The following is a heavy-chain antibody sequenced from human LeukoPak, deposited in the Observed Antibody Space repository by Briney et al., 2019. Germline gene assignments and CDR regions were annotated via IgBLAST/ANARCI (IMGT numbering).Heavy chain of an antibody. J-gene: IGHJ4*03. V-gene: IGHV1-46*01. CDR3: ARRGRDNGDFLAGH. CDR1: GYTFTSYF. CDR2: INHSGGST. D-gene: IGHD4-17*01. Sequence: GASVKVSCKASGYTFTSYFMHWVRQPPGQGLEWMGIINHSGGSTNYAQKFQGRVIVSRDTATSRVYMEWYSLRSEGTAVYYWARRGRDNGDFLAGHWGHGTLGTVSS.